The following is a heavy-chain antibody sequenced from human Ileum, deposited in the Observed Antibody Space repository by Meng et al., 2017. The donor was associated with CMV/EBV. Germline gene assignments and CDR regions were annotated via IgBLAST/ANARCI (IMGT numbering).Heavy chain of an antibody. CDR1: GGSISSGGYY. CDR2: IYYSGST. D-gene: IGHD2-21*01. V-gene: IGHV4-31*03. CDR3: ARGYLRDYYFYC. Sequence: SETLSLTCTVSGGSISSGGYYWSWIRQHPGKGLEWIGFIYYSGSTYYNPSLNSRVAISIDTSKNQFSLRLSSVTAADTAVFYCARGYLRDYYFYCWAQGPL. J-gene: IGHJ4*02.